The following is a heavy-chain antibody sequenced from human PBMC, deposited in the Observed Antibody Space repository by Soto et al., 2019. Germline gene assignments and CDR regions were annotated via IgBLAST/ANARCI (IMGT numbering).Heavy chain of an antibody. CDR1: GYSISSGYY. J-gene: IGHJ4*02. Sequence: SETLSLTCGVSGYSISSGYYWAWIRQPPGKGLEWIGSMYHGVTSYYNPSLKSRVSISIDTSKNQFSLKLMSVTAADTAVYYCARDGGSYSGIDFWGQGTLVTVSS. CDR2: MYHGVTS. D-gene: IGHD1-26*01. V-gene: IGHV4-38-2*02. CDR3: ARDGGSYSGIDF.